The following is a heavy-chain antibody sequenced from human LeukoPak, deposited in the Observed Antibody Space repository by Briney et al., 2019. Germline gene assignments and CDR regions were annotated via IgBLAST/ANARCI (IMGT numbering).Heavy chain of an antibody. D-gene: IGHD3-9*01. CDR3: AKVGQNYDILTYYFDY. J-gene: IGHJ4*02. CDR2: ISGSGGST. V-gene: IGHV3-23*01. CDR1: GFTFSSYD. Sequence: GGSLRLACAVSGFTFSSYDMSWVRQAPGKGLEWVSGISGSGGSTYYADSVKGRFTISRDTSKNALYLQMNSLRVEDTAVYYCAKVGQNYDILTYYFDYWGQGTLVTVSS.